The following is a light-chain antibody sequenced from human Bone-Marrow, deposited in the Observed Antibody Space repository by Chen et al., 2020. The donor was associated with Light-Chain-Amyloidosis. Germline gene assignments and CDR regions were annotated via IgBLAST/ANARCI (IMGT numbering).Light chain of an antibody. CDR1: SGSIATNY. CDR2: EDD. CDR3: QSYQGSSQGV. J-gene: IGLJ3*02. V-gene: IGLV6-57*01. Sequence: NFMLTQPHSVSESPGKTVIISCTRSSGSIATNYVQWYQQRPGSSPTTVIYEDDQRPSGVPDRFSGSIARSSNSASLTISGLKTEDEAGYYCQSYQGSSQGVFGGGTKLTVL.